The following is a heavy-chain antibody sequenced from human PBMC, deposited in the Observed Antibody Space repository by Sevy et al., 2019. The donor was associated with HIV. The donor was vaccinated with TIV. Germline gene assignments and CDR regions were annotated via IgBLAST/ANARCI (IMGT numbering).Heavy chain of an antibody. V-gene: IGHV3-23*01. D-gene: IGHD3-9*01. CDR2: LSDSGVIT. Sequence: GESLKISCAASGFTSSSYAMSWVRQPPGRGLEWVSTLSDSGVITYYADSVKGRFTISRDNSKNILYLQMNSLRAEDTAVYYCARDRATSATGTLFDYWGQGTLVTVSS. CDR3: ARDRATSATGTLFDY. J-gene: IGHJ4*02. CDR1: GFTSSSYA.